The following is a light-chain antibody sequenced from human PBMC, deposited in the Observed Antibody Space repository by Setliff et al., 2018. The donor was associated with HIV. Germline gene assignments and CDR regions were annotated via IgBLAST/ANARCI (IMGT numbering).Light chain of an antibody. CDR3: CSYTSISTYV. CDR1: SSDVGRYNY. Sequence: ALTQPASVSGSPGQSITISCTGTSSDVGRYNYVSWYQQHPGKTPKLIIYGVSKWPSGVSNRFSASKSGNTASLTISGPQAEDEADYYCCSYTSISTYVFGTGTKVTVL. V-gene: IGLV2-14*03. J-gene: IGLJ1*01. CDR2: GVS.